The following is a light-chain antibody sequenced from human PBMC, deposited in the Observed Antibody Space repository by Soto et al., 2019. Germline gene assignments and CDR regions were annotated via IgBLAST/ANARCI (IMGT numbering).Light chain of an antibody. CDR2: GAS. CDR1: QSVSNN. J-gene: IGKJ1*01. CDR3: LQYDDWHRT. V-gene: IGKV3-15*01. Sequence: EIVMTQSPAILSVSAGDRATLSCRAGQSVSNNLAWYQQKPGQTPRLVIYGASNRATGVPARFSGSGSGTDFTLTISSLQSEDFAVYYCLQYDDWHRTFGQGTKVDIK.